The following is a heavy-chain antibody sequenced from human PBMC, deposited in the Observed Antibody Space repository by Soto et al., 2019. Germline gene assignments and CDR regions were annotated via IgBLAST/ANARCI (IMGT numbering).Heavy chain of an antibody. J-gene: IGHJ4*02. CDR3: ASRVGAVDY. CDR1: GFTCSSFV. Sequence: QVQLVESGGGGVQPGRSLRLSCATSGFTCSSFVMHWVRLAPGKGLEWVAVIYHDGSNKYYADSVKGRFTISRDNSKSTLYLQLNSLRAEDTAVYYCASRVGAVDYWGQGTLVTVSS. D-gene: IGHD3-16*01. V-gene: IGHV3-33*01. CDR2: IYHDGSNK.